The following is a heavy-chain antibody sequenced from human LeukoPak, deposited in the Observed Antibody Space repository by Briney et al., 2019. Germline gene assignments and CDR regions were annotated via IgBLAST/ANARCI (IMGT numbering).Heavy chain of an antibody. CDR3: ARLKYYYDSSGYRAEYFQH. CDR1: GGSISSYY. Sequence: SETLSLTCTVSGGSISSYYWSWVRQPPGKGPEWIGYIYYSGSTNYNPSLKSRVTISVYTSKNQFSLELSSVTAADTAVYYCARLKYYYDSSGYRAEYFQHWGQGTLVTVSS. J-gene: IGHJ1*01. D-gene: IGHD3-22*01. V-gene: IGHV4-59*13. CDR2: IYYSGST.